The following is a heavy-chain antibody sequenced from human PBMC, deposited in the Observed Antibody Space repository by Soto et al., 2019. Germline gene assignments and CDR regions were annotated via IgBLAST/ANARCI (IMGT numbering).Heavy chain of an antibody. D-gene: IGHD3-10*01. J-gene: IGHJ5*02. V-gene: IGHV3-21*01. Sequence: GGSLRLSCAASGFTFSTYTMNWVRQAPGKGLEWISSISSGSSYIYYAGSVKGRFTISRDNAKNSLFLQMNSLRADDTAVYYCARDILSGGAYPGSWGQGTKVTVSS. CDR1: GFTFSTYT. CDR2: ISSGSSYI. CDR3: ARDILSGGAYPGS.